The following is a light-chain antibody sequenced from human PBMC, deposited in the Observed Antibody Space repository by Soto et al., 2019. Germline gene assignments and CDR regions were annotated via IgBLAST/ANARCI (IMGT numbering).Light chain of an antibody. CDR3: QVWDDSSDHYV. CDR1: NIGNKS. J-gene: IGLJ1*01. Sequence: SYELTQPPSLSVAPGKTARITCGENNIGNKSVHWYQQKPGQAPVLVIYYDSDRPSGIPERFSGSNSGNTATLTISRVEAGDEADYCCQVWDDSSDHYVFVTGTKVTVL. V-gene: IGLV3-21*04. CDR2: YDS.